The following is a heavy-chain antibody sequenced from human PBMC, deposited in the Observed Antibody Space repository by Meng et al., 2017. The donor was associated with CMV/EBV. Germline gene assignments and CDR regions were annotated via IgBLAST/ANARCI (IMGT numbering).Heavy chain of an antibody. Sequence: ASVKVSCKASGYTFTGYYMHWVRQAPGQGLEWMGWINPNSGGTNYAQKFQGRVTMTRDTSISTAYMELSRLRSDDTAVYYCARVYQLLSAFDIWGQGTTVTVSS. CDR3: ARVYQLLSAFDI. D-gene: IGHD2-2*01. CDR1: GYTFTGYY. CDR2: INPNSGGT. J-gene: IGHJ3*02. V-gene: IGHV1-2*02.